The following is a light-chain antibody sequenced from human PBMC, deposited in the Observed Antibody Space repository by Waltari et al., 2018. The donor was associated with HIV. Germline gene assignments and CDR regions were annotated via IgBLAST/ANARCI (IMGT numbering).Light chain of an antibody. CDR2: LGS. CDR3: MQALQTPIT. Sequence: DIVMTQSPFSLPVTPGEPASISCRSSQSLLHSNGYNYLDWYLQKPGQSPQLLIYLGSNRASGVPDRFSGSGSATDFTLKISRVEAEDVGVYYCMQALQTPITFGQGTRLEIK. CDR1: QSLLHSNGYNY. J-gene: IGKJ5*01. V-gene: IGKV2-28*01.